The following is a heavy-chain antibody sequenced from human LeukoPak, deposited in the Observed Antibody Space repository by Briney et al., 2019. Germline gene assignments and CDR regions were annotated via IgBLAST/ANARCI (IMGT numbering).Heavy chain of an antibody. Sequence: SVKVSCKASGFTFTSSAVQWVRQARGQRLEWIGWIVIGSGNTNYAQKLQERVTITRDMSTSTAYMELSSLRSEDTAVYYCAASPDYYDSSGYSYYFDYWGQGTLVTVSS. CDR1: GFTFTSSA. D-gene: IGHD3-22*01. V-gene: IGHV1-58*01. CDR2: IVIGSGNT. J-gene: IGHJ4*02. CDR3: AASPDYYDSSGYSYYFDY.